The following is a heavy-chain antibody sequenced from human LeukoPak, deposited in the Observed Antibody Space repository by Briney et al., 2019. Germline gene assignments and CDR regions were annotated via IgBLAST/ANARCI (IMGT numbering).Heavy chain of an antibody. D-gene: IGHD2-21*02. V-gene: IGHV4-59*08. CDR2: IYYCGTT. J-gene: IGHJ4*02. CDR3: ARLDCGGDCYVDY. CDR1: GASFTSNY. Sequence: KSSEPLSLTCTVAGASFTSNYWSWIRQPTGKGPEWIGYIYYCGTTIYYPSLERRVTTSVDMSKTQFSLRLTSVTATDTAVYYCARLDCGGDCYVDYWGQGTLATVPS.